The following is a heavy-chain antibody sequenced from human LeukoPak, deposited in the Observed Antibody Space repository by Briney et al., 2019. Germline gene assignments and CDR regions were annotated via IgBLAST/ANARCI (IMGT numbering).Heavy chain of an antibody. J-gene: IGHJ4*02. D-gene: IGHD3-10*01. CDR2: IWYDGSNK. CDR3: AKRDYPESTHYYPLFDY. Sequence: PGRSLRLSCAASGFTFSSYGMHWVRQAPGKGLEWVAVIWYDGSNKYYADSVKGRFTISRDNSKNTLYLQMNSLRGEDTAVYYCAKRDYPESTHYYPLFDYWGQGTLVTVSS. V-gene: IGHV3-33*06. CDR1: GFTFSSYG.